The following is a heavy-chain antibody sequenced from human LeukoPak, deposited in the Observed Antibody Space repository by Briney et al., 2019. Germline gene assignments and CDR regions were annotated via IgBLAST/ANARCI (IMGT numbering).Heavy chain of an antibody. CDR2: INHSGST. CDR3: ATTPVRDWLGLENFYFFYYMDV. D-gene: IGHD6-19*01. CDR1: GGSFSGYY. V-gene: IGHV4-34*01. J-gene: IGHJ6*03. Sequence: SETLSLTCAVYGGSFSGYYWSWIRQPPGKGLEWIGEINHSGSTNYNPSLKSRVTISVDTSKNQFSLKLSSVTAADTAVYYCATTPVRDWLGLENFYFFYYMDVWGKGTTVTVS.